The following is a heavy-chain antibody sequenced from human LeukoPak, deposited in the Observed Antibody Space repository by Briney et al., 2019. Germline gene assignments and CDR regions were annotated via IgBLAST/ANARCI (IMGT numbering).Heavy chain of an antibody. CDR3: AKDSSGIYYFDY. Sequence: PGGSLRLSCAASGFTISTYGMHWVRQAPGKGLEWVAFIRYDGSNKYYADSVKGRFAISRDNSKNTLYLQMNSLRAEDTAVYYCAKDSSGIYYFDYWGQGTLVTVSS. CDR1: GFTISTYG. CDR2: IRYDGSNK. J-gene: IGHJ4*02. D-gene: IGHD6-6*01. V-gene: IGHV3-30*02.